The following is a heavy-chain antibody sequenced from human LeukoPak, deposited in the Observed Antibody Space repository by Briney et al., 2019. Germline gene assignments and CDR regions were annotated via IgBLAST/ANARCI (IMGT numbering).Heavy chain of an antibody. D-gene: IGHD1-14*01. J-gene: IGHJ4*02. Sequence: ASVKVSCKASGYTFTGYYIHWVRQATGQGLEWVGWMNPNNSDIGYAQKFQGRVTMTRNTSIGTAYMELSSLRSEDTAIYYCVRVPPGTTIYAYWGQGTLVTVSS. CDR3: VRVPPGTTIYAY. V-gene: IGHV1-8*02. CDR1: GYTFTGYY. CDR2: MNPNNSDI.